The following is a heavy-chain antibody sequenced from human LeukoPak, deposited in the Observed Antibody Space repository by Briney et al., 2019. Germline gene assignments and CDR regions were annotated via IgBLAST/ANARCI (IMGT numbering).Heavy chain of an antibody. CDR3: ARGPMVRGLAGMDV. V-gene: IGHV1-24*01. Sequence: ASVKVSCKVSGYTLTELSMHWVRQAPGKGLEWMGGFDPEDGETIYAQKFQGRVTMTEDTSTDTAYMELSSLRSEDTAVYYCARGPMVRGLAGMDVWGQGTTVTVSS. D-gene: IGHD3-10*01. J-gene: IGHJ6*02. CDR1: GYTLTELS. CDR2: FDPEDGET.